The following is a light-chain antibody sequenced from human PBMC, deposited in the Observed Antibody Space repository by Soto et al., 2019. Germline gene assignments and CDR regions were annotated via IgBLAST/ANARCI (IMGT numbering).Light chain of an antibody. CDR2: AAS. CDR3: LQHNSYPWT. CDR1: QGIRKD. V-gene: IGKV1-17*01. J-gene: IGKJ1*01. Sequence: DIQMTQSPSSLSASVGDRVTITCRASQGIRKDLGWYQQKPGKAPKCLIFAASSLQSGVPSRFSGSGSGTEFTLTISSLQPEDSATYYCLQHNSYPWTFGQWTKGEIK.